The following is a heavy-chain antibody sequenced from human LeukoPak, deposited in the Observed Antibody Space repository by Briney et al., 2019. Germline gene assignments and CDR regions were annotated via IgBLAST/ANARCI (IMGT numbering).Heavy chain of an antibody. Sequence: PSETLSLTCTVSGGSISSYYWSWIRQPPGKGLEWIGYIHYSGSTNYNPSLKSRVTISVDTSKNQFSLKLSSVTAADTAVYYCAREYYDILTGYYSFDYWGQGTLVTVSS. CDR3: AREYYDILTGYYSFDY. J-gene: IGHJ4*02. D-gene: IGHD3-9*01. CDR1: GGSISSYY. CDR2: IHYSGST. V-gene: IGHV4-59*12.